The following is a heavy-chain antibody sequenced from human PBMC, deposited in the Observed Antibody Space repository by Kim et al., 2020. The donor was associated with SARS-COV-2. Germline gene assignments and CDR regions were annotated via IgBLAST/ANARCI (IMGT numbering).Heavy chain of an antibody. V-gene: IGHV3-7*03. D-gene: IGHD6-13*01. CDR2: IKQDGSEK. CDR1: GFTFSSYW. J-gene: IGHJ6*02. Sequence: GGSLRLSCAASGFTFSSYWMSWVRQAPGKGLEWVANIKQDGSEKYYVDSVKGRFTISRDNAKNSLYLQMNSLRAEDTAVYYCARVLAEYSSSWYGGYYYYGMDVWGQGTTVTVSS. CDR3: ARVLAEYSSSWYGGYYYYGMDV.